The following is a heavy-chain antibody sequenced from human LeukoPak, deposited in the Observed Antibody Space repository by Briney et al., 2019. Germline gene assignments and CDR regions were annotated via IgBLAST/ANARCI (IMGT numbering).Heavy chain of an antibody. CDR1: GFTFSDYA. CDR2: IREERGQE. CDR3: ASLDTAKQPLANH. Sequence: GGSLRLSCAASGFTFSDYAMSWVRQAPGKGLEWVANIREERGQEYYVDSVKGRFTISKNSAKNSLYLQMNTLRVEDTAMYYCASLDTAKQPLANHWGQGTLVTVSS. J-gene: IGHJ5*02. V-gene: IGHV3-7*03. D-gene: IGHD5-18*01.